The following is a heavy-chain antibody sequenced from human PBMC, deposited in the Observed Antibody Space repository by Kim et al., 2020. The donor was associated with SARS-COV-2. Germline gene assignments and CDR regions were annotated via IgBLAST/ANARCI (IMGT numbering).Heavy chain of an antibody. CDR1: GGSSNTGFY. CDR2: IHYSGST. CDR3: ARGIPFGRRYYFDY. D-gene: IGHD3-10*01. Sequence: SETLSLTCAVSGGSSNTGFYWGWIRQPPGNGLEWIGTIHYSGSTYYSPSLKSRVTISIHTSKNQFSLKLSSVTAADTAVFYCARGIPFGRRYYFDYWGQG. J-gene: IGHJ4*02. V-gene: IGHV4-39*07.